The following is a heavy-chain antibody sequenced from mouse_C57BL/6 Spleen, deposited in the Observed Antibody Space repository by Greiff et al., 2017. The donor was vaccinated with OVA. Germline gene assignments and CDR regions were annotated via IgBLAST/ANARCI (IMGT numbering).Heavy chain of an antibody. CDR1: GFSLTSYG. CDR2: IWRGGST. V-gene: IGHV2-5*01. CDR3: AKNSYYGSSYLDY. D-gene: IGHD1-1*01. J-gene: IGHJ2*01. Sequence: VKLQESGPGLVQPSQSLSITCTVSGFSLTSYGVHWVRQSPGKGLEWLGVIWRGGSTDYNAAFMSRLSITKDNSKSQVFFKMNSLQADDTAIYYCAKNSYYGSSYLDYWGQGTTLTVSS.